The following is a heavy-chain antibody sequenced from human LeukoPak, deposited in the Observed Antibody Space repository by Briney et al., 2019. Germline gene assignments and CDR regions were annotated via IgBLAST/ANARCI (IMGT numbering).Heavy chain of an antibody. CDR1: GGSISSSSYY. Sequence: PSETLSLTCTVSGGSISSSSYYWGWIRQPPGKGLEWIGSIYYSGSTYYNPSLKSRVTISVDTSKNQFSLKLSSVTAADTAVYYCARHGGYIRYMDVWGKGTTVTVSS. CDR3: ARHGGYIRYMDV. D-gene: IGHD1-26*01. J-gene: IGHJ6*03. V-gene: IGHV4-39*07. CDR2: IYYSGST.